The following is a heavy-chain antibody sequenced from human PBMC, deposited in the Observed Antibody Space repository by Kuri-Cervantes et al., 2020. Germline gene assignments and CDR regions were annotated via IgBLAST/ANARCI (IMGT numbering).Heavy chain of an antibody. V-gene: IGHV3-30*18. Sequence: GESLKISCAASGFTFSSYGMHWVRQAPGKGLEWVAVISYDGSNKYYADSVKGRFTISRDNSKNTLYLQMNSLRAEDTAVYYCAKDAYYYGSGSYSGYYGMDVWGQGTTVTV. J-gene: IGHJ6*02. D-gene: IGHD3-10*01. CDR3: AKDAYYYGSGSYSGYYGMDV. CDR1: GFTFSSYG. CDR2: ISYDGSNK.